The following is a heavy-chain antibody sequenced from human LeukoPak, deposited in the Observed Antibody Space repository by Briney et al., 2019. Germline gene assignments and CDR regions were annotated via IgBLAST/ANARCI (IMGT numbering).Heavy chain of an antibody. CDR2: IYYSGST. J-gene: IGHJ4*02. V-gene: IGHV4-39*01. Sequence: SGTLSLTCTVSGGSISSSSYYWGWIRQPPGKGLEWIGSIYYSGSTYYNPSLKSRVTISVDTSKNQFSLKLSSVTAADTAVYYCARTPEYSSGWYLIAPFDYWGQGTLVTVSS. D-gene: IGHD6-19*01. CDR1: GGSISSSSYY. CDR3: ARTPEYSSGWYLIAPFDY.